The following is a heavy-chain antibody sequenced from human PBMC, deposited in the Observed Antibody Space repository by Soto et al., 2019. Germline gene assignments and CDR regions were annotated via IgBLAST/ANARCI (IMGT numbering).Heavy chain of an antibody. CDR2: FFYTGST. D-gene: IGHD5-12*01. J-gene: IGHJ4*02. CDR3: ARSRDGYNLNPIDQ. Sequence: QGQLQVSGPGLVKPSATLSLSCTVSTGSSDSFYWSWIRQPPGKGLEWIGYFFYTGSTNHNPSLKGRFTISLDMSSSQFSLSLTSVTAADTAMYYCARSRDGYNLNPIDQWGQGLLVTVSS. CDR1: TGSSDSFY. V-gene: IGHV4-59*01.